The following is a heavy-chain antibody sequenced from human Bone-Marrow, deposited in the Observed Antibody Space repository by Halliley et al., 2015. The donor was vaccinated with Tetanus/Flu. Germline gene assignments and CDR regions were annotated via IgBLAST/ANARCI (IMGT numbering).Heavy chain of an antibody. V-gene: IGHV3-49*04. CDR1: GFNFGDFA. CDR3: LTGCV. J-gene: IGHJ4*02. CDR2: IRGKAYGWTT. Sequence: SLRLSCTTSGFNFGDFALRWVRQAPGKGLEWVGFIRGKAYGWTTEYAASVKGRFSISRDDSNGIAYLQMKSLKTEDTAVYYCLTGCVWGQGTLVIVSS.